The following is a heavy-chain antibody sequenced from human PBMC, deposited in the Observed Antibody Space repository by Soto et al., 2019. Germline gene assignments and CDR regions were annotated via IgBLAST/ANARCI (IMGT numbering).Heavy chain of an antibody. CDR2: IYHSGST. CDR3: ARGVTTVTTLHY. V-gene: IGHV4-30-2*01. J-gene: IGHJ4*02. Sequence: KTSETLYISSAVPGGSISSGGYSYSWIRQPPGKGLEWIGYIYHSGSTYYNPSLKSRVTISVDRSKNQFSLKLSSVTAADTAVYYCARGVTTVTTLHYGGPGTVVT. CDR1: GGSISSGGYS. D-gene: IGHD4-17*01.